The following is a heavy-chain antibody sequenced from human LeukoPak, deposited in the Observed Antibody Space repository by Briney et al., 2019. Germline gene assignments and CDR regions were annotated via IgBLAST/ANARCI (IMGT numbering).Heavy chain of an antibody. J-gene: IGHJ5*02. CDR3: AKKYSTGLDP. Sequence: GGTLRLPCAASGFTFSSYSMNWDRQAPGKGLEWVSSISSSSSYIYYADSVKGRFTISRDNSKNTLYLQMNSLRAEGTAVYYCAKKYSTGLDPWGQGTLVTVSS. V-gene: IGHV3-21*04. CDR1: GFTFSSYS. CDR2: ISSSSSYI. D-gene: IGHD1-26*01.